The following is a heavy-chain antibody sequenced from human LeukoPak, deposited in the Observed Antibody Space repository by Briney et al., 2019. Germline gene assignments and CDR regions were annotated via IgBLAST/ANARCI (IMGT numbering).Heavy chain of an antibody. CDR3: ARDLGTGAHDPSDY. Sequence: GASVKVSCKASGYTFTGYYMHWVRQAPGQGLEWMGRINPNSGGTNYAQKFQGRVTMTRDTSISTAYMELSRLRSDDTAVYYCARDLGTGAHDPSDYWGQGTLVTVSS. CDR2: INPNSGGT. D-gene: IGHD1-1*01. V-gene: IGHV1-2*06. CDR1: GYTFTGYY. J-gene: IGHJ4*02.